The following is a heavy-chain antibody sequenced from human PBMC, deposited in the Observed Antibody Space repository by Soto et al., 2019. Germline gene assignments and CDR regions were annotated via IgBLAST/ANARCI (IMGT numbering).Heavy chain of an antibody. CDR2: INHTGST. D-gene: IGHD6-6*01. Sequence: SETLSLTCAVYSGSFSGYYWSWIRQSPGKGLEWIGEINHTGSTNYNPSLKSRATISVDTSKNQFSLKLNSVTAADTAVYYCATQAPYSSSPYYYYYLDVWGKGTTVTVSS. CDR1: SGSFSGYY. J-gene: IGHJ6*03. CDR3: ATQAPYSSSPYYYYYLDV. V-gene: IGHV4-34*01.